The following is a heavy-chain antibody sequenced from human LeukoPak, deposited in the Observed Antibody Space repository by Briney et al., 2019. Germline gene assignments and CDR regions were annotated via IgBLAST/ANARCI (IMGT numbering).Heavy chain of an antibody. CDR2: IYYSGST. CDR1: GGSFSGYY. V-gene: IGHV4-34*01. J-gene: IGHJ3*02. Sequence: SETLSLTCAVYGGSFSGYYWSWIRQPPGRGLEWIGSIYYSGSTYYNPSLKSRVTISVDTSKNQFSLKLSSVTAADTAVYYCARRGGSPLGAFDIWGQGTMVTVSS. D-gene: IGHD1-26*01. CDR3: ARRGGSPLGAFDI.